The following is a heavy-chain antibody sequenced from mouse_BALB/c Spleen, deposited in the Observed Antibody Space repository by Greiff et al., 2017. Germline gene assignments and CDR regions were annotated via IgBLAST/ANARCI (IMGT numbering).Heavy chain of an antibody. CDR2: ISSGGSYT. Sequence: EVMLVESGGGLVKPGGSLKLSCAASGFTFSSYAMSWVRQSPEKRLEWVAEISSGGSYTYYPDTVTGRFTISRDNAKNTLYLEMSSLRSEDTAMYYCARDRGSYAMDYWGQGTSVTVSS. CDR1: GFTFSSYA. J-gene: IGHJ4*01. D-gene: IGHD3-1*01. CDR3: ARDRGSYAMDY. V-gene: IGHV5-9-4*01.